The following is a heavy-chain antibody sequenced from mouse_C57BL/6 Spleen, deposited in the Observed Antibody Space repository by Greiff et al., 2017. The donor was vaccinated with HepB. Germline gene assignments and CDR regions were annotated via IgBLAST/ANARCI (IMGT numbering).Heavy chain of an antibody. CDR1: GYTFTSYG. Sequence: VMLVESGAELARPGASVKLSCKASGYTFTSYGISWVKQRTGQGLEWIGEIYPRSGNTYYNEKFKGKATLTADKSSSTAYMELRSLTSEDSAVYFWARMGTTVVAPSYFDVWGTGTTVTVSS. CDR3: ARMGTTVVAPSYFDV. D-gene: IGHD1-1*01. J-gene: IGHJ1*03. CDR2: IYPRSGNT. V-gene: IGHV1-81*01.